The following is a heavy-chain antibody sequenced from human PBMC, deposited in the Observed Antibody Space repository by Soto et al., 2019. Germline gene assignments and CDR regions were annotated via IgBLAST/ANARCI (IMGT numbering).Heavy chain of an antibody. CDR2: TSFDASSG. Sequence: QVPLVESGGGVVQPGRSLRLSCAASGFTFSSSGMHWVRQAPGKRREWVAVTSFDASSGYYADSVRGRCTIARDNSNNTPYLQMNILRAEDTAVYYCAKSPPAVAGYFDYWGQGTLVTVSS. J-gene: IGHJ4*02. D-gene: IGHD6-19*01. CDR1: GFTFSSSG. CDR3: AKSPPAVAGYFDY. V-gene: IGHV3-30*18.